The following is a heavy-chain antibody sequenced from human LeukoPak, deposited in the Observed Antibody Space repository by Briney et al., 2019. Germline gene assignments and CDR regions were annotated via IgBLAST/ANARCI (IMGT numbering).Heavy chain of an antibody. D-gene: IGHD6-25*01. J-gene: IGHJ6*02. CDR2: ISGSGGST. CDR1: GFTFSSYS. CDR3: ARDLSDSYGMDV. V-gene: IGHV3-21*01. Sequence: GGSLRLSCAAYGFTFSSYSMNWARQAPGKGLEWVSAISGSGGSTYYADSVKGRFTISRDNAKNSLYLQMNSLRAEDTAVYYCARDLSDSYGMDVWGQGTTVTVSS.